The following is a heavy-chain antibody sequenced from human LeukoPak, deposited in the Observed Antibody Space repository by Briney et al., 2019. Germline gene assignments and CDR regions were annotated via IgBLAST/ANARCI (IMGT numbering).Heavy chain of an antibody. V-gene: IGHV3-48*01. CDR3: ARDYDIFSSDYYYYYMDV. J-gene: IGHJ6*03. D-gene: IGHD3-9*01. Sequence: PGGSLRLSCAASGFTFSSYEMNWVRQAPGKGQEWVSYISSSIGTIYYADSVKGRFTISRDNAKNSLYLQMNSLRAEDTAVYYCARDYDIFSSDYYYYYMDVWGKGTTVTVSS. CDR1: GFTFSSYE. CDR2: ISSSIGTI.